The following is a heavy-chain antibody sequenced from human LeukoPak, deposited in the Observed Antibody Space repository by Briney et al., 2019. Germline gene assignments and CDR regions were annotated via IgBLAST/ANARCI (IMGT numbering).Heavy chain of an antibody. D-gene: IGHD3-10*01. CDR2: IYHSGST. Sequence: MTSETLSLTCVVSGASISGTNWWSWVRESPGKGLEWIGEIYHSGSTNYNPSLKSRVMISVDKSKSQFSLKLSSVTAADTAVYYCARPHSPGSLFDYWGQGTLVTVSS. CDR1: GASISGTNW. CDR3: ARPHSPGSLFDY. J-gene: IGHJ4*02. V-gene: IGHV4-4*02.